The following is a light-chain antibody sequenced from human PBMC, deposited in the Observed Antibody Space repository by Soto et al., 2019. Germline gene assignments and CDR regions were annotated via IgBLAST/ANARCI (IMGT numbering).Light chain of an antibody. CDR1: QTVTSNY. J-gene: IGKJ1*01. CDR3: QQYAGSPST. V-gene: IGKV3-20*01. Sequence: EIVLTQSPGTLSLSPGERATLSCRASQTVTSNYLAWYQRKPGQAPRLLIYGASSRATDIPDRFSGSGSGTDFTLTITRLETEDFAVYCCQQYAGSPSTFGQGTKVEIK. CDR2: GAS.